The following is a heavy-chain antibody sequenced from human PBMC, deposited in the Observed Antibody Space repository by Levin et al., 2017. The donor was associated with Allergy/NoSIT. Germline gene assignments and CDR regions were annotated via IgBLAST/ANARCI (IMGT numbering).Heavy chain of an antibody. J-gene: IGHJ4*02. CDR2: IKKDGSET. D-gene: IGHD6-19*01. CDR1: GFTFSTYW. V-gene: IGHV3-7*01. CDR3: AGGSGWLIDY. Sequence: GGSLRLSCAASGFTFSTYWMNWVRQAPGKGLEWVANIKKDGSETYYLDSVKGRFTISRDNAKNSLYLQMNSLRAEDTAIYYCAGGSGWLIDYWGQGTLVTVSS.